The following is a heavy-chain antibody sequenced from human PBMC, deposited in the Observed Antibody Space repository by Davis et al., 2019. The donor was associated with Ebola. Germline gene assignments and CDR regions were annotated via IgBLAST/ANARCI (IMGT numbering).Heavy chain of an antibody. Sequence: PGGSLRLSCAASGFTLSSYSMHCVRQAPGKGLEWVAVISYDGRNKYYADSVKGRFTISRDNSKNTLYLQMNSLRAEDTAVYYCADLYSDGATGTKADYWGQGTLVTVSS. V-gene: IGHV3-30*04. CDR3: ADLYSDGATGTKADY. CDR2: ISYDGRNK. J-gene: IGHJ4*02. D-gene: IGHD5-18*01. CDR1: GFTLSSYS.